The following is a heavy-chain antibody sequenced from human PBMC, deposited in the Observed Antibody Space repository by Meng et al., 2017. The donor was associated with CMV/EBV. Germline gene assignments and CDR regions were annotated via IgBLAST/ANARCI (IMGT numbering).Heavy chain of an antibody. D-gene: IGHD3-3*01. CDR3: AREYYDFWSGYHNWFDP. J-gene: IGHJ5*02. V-gene: IGHV3-30-3*01. CDR2: ISYDGSNK. Sequence: FTFSSFAMPWVRQAPGKGLEWVSVISYDGSNKYYADSVKGRFTISRDNSKNTLYLQMNSLRAEDTAVYYCAREYYDFWSGYHNWFDPWGQGTLVTVSS. CDR1: FTFSSFA.